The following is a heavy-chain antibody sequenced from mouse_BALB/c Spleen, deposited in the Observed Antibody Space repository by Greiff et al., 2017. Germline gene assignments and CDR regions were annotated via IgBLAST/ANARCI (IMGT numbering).Heavy chain of an antibody. Sequence: VQLQQSGAELVKPGASVKLSCKASGYTFTSYYMYWVKQRPGQGLEWIGGINPSNGGTNFNEKFKSKATLTVDKSSSTAYMQLSSLTSEDSAVYYCTREGYYGSSWFGYWGQGTLGTVSA. CDR2: INPSNGGT. J-gene: IGHJ3*01. CDR3: TREGYYGSSWFGY. V-gene: IGHV1S81*02. CDR1: GYTFTSYY. D-gene: IGHD1-1*01.